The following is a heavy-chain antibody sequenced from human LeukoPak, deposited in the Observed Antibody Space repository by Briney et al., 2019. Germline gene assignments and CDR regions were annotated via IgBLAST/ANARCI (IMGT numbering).Heavy chain of an antibody. V-gene: IGHV3-66*01. CDR1: GYSFTSYW. CDR2: IYSGGYT. Sequence: GESLKISCKGSGYSFTSYWIGWVRQMPGKGLEWVSVIYSGGYTYYADSVKGRFTISRDNSKNTLYLQMNSLRAEDTAVYYCARDRGSGLDYWGQGTLVTVSS. D-gene: IGHD3-10*01. CDR3: ARDRGSGLDY. J-gene: IGHJ4*02.